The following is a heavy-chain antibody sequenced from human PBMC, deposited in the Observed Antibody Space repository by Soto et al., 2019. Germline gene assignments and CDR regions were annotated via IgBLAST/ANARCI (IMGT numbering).Heavy chain of an antibody. CDR3: ARSEYYDFWSGRMDV. D-gene: IGHD3-3*01. Sequence: KPSETLSLTCTVSGGSISSGDYYWSWIRQPPGKGLEWIGYIYSSGSTYYNPSLKSRVTISVDTSKNQFSLKLSSVTAADTAVYYCARSEYYDFWSGRMDVWGQGTTVTVSS. J-gene: IGHJ6*02. CDR2: IYSSGST. V-gene: IGHV4-30-4*01. CDR1: GGSISSGDYY.